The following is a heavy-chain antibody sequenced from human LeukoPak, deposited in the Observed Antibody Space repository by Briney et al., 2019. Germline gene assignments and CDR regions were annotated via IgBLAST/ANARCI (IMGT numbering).Heavy chain of an antibody. CDR2: VSLSGDNM. J-gene: IGHJ6*03. CDR3: ANGGLGHYYYYMDV. Sequence: GGSLRLSCSASGFTFSSYGMSWVRQAPGKGLEWVSVVSLSGDNMFYADSVKGRFTISRDNSKNTVYLQMNSLRAEDTAVYYCANGGLGHYYYYMDVWGKGTTVTVSS. CDR1: GFTFSSYG. D-gene: IGHD3-16*01. V-gene: IGHV3-23*01.